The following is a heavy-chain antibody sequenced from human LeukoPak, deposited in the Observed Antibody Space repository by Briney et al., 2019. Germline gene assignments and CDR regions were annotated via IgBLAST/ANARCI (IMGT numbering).Heavy chain of an antibody. CDR3: ARDLPLYYYDSSGYQSTNDY. J-gene: IGHJ4*02. V-gene: IGHV1-18*01. Sequence: ASVKVSCKTSGYTFTGQYLHWVRQAPGQGLEWMGWISAYNGNTNYAQKLQGRVTMTTDTSTSTAYMELRSLRSDDTAVYYCARDLPLYYYDSSGYQSTNDYWGQGTLVTVSS. CDR2: ISAYNGNT. D-gene: IGHD3-22*01. CDR1: GYTFTGQY.